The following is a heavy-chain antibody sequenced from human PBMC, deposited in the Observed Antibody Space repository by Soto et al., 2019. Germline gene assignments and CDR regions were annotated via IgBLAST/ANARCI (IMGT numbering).Heavy chain of an antibody. D-gene: IGHD3-3*01. CDR2: IWYDGINK. CDR1: GFTFSTSG. CDR3: ATDAAPYYDFWSGSLGNYCCYGMDV. V-gene: IGHV3-33*08. J-gene: IGHJ6*02. Sequence: GGSLRLSCAASGFTFSTSGMDWVREAPGKGLEWVAVIWYDGINKYYADSVKGRFAISRDNSKNTLYLQMNSRRAEDTAVYYCATDAAPYYDFWSGSLGNYCCYGMDVWGQGTT.